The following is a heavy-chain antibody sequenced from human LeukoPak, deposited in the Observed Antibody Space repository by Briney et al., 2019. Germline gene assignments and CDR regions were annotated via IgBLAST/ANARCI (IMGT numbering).Heavy chain of an antibody. CDR2: ISSSSIYI. D-gene: IGHD5-18*01. V-gene: IGHV3-21*01. J-gene: IGHJ4*02. CDR3: ARGGDNYGYLLDY. CDR1: GFTFSRHS. Sequence: TSGGSLRLSCAASGFTFSRHSMNWVRQAPGKGLEWVSSISSSSIYIYYADSVKGRFTISRDNAKNSVYLQMNSLRADDTAVYYCARGGDNYGYLLDYWGQGTLVTVSS.